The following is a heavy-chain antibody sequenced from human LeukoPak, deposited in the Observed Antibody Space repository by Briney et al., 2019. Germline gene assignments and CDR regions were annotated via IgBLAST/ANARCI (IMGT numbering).Heavy chain of an antibody. V-gene: IGHV4-59*01. J-gene: IGHJ4*02. CDR1: GGSISTYY. CDR3: ARSNGYNYLLYYFDY. D-gene: IGHD5-24*01. Sequence: SETLSLTCTVSGGSISTYYWSWIRQPPGKGLEWIGYIYYSGSTNYNPSLKSRVTISVDTSKNQFSLKLSSVTAADTAVYYCARSNGYNYLLYYFDYWGQGTLVTVS. CDR2: IYYSGST.